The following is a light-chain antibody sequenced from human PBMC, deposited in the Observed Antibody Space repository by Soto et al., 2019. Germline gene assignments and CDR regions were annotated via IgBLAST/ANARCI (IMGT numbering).Light chain of an antibody. J-gene: IGKJ2*01. CDR3: QHYNGWPYT. CDR1: QSVSSN. CDR2: GAS. V-gene: IGKV3-15*01. Sequence: ETVMTQSPATLSVSPGERATLSCRASQSVSSNLAWYQQRPGQAPRLLIYGASNRATGIPARFSGSGSGTEFTLTITSLQSADVAVYYCQHYNGWPYTFGQGTKLEIK.